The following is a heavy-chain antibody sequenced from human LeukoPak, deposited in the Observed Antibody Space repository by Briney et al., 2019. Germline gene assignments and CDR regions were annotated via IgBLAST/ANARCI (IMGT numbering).Heavy chain of an antibody. J-gene: IGHJ4*02. V-gene: IGHV3-21*01. CDR2: ISSSSSYI. CDR1: GFTFSSYS. Sequence: GGSLRLSCAASGFTFSSYSMNWVRQAPGKGLEWVSSISSSSSYIYYADSVKGRFTISRDNAKNSLYLQMNSLRAEDTAVYYCARGDYYDSSGYYWFDYWGQGTLVTVSS. CDR3: ARGDYYDSSGYYWFDY. D-gene: IGHD3-22*01.